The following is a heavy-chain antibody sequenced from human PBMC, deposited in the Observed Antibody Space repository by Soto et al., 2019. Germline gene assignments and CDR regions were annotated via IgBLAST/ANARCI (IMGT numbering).Heavy chain of an antibody. Sequence: GSTSYNPSLKSRVTISVDTSKNHFSLKLSSVTAADTAVYYCEREDFGSSWYPRLSIYGMDVWGQGTTLTVSS. D-gene: IGHD6-13*01. J-gene: IGHJ6*02. CDR3: EREDFGSSWYPRLSIYGMDV. V-gene: IGHV4-61*03. CDR2: GST.